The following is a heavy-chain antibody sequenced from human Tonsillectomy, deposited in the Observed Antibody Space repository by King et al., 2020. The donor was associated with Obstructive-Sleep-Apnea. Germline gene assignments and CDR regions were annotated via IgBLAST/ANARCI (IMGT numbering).Heavy chain of an antibody. V-gene: IGHV1-18*04. J-gene: IGHJ4*02. CDR1: GYTFTSYG. CDR2: ISTYTSDT. CDR3: ARDVSLVGSGRIIDY. D-gene: IGHD6-19*01. Sequence: VQLVESGAEVRKPGASVKVSCKPSGYTFTSYGFSWVRQAPGQGLEWMGWISTYTSDTNYAQKLQGRVTMTTDTSTSTAYMELRSLRSDDTAVYYCARDVSLVGSGRIIDYWGQGTLVTVSS.